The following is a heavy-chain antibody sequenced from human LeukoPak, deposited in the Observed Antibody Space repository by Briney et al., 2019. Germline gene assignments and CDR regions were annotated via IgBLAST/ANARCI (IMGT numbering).Heavy chain of an antibody. CDR2: IIPIFGTA. CDR3: ARWGDGGNSLSYYFDY. V-gene: IGHV1-69*13. D-gene: IGHD4-23*01. CDR1: GYTFTGYY. J-gene: IGHJ4*02. Sequence: GASVKVSCKASGYTFTGYYMLWVRQAPGQGLEWMGGIIPIFGTANYAQKFQGRVTITADESTSTAYMELSSLRSEDTAVYYCARWGDGGNSLSYYFDYWGQGTLVTVSS.